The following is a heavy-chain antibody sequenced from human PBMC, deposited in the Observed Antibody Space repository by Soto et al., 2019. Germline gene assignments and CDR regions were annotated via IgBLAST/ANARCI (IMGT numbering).Heavy chain of an antibody. CDR1: GFIFSNYY. V-gene: IGHV3-11*01. D-gene: IGHD2-15*01. CDR2: ISSSGSTI. J-gene: IGHJ4*02. CDR3: ARDSSLYCSGGRCYVDY. Sequence: GGSLRLSCAASGFIFSNYYMSWIRQAPGKGLEWVSDISSSGSTIYYADSVKGRFTISRDNAKNSLFLQMNGLRAEDTAVYYCARDSSLYCSGGRCYVDYWGQGTLVTVSS.